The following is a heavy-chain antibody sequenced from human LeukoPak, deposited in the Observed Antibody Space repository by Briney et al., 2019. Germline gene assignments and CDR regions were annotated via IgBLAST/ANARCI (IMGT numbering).Heavy chain of an antibody. Sequence: ASVKVSCKASGYTFTGYYMHWVRQAPGQGLEWMGIINPSGGSTSYAQKFQGRVTMTRDTSTSTVYMELSSLRSEDTAVYYCARDRLPFCGGDCYSYYFDYWGQGTLVTVSS. CDR1: GYTFTGYY. CDR3: ARDRLPFCGGDCYSYYFDY. CDR2: INPSGGST. D-gene: IGHD2-21*02. V-gene: IGHV1-46*01. J-gene: IGHJ4*02.